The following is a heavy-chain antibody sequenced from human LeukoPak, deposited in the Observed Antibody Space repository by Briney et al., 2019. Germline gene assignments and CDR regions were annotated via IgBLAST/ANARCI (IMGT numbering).Heavy chain of an antibody. CDR2: VNTNTGNP. CDR3: ARRYYDYVWGSYLFDY. D-gene: IGHD3-16*01. V-gene: IGHV7-4-1*02. CDR1: GYTFTGYY. Sequence: ASVKVSCKASGYTFTGYYMHWVRQAPGQGLEWMGWVNTNTGNPTYAQGFTGRFVFSLDTSVSTAYLQISSLKAEDTAVYYCARRYYDYVWGSYLFDYWGQGTLVTVSS. J-gene: IGHJ4*02.